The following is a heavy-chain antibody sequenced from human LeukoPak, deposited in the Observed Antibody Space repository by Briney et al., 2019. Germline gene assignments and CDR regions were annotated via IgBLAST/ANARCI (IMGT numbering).Heavy chain of an antibody. Sequence: GGSLRLSCAASESIVSGNYMTWVRQAPGKGLEWLSVIYTGGGTYYADSVKGRFTISRDTPKTTVYLQMNGLRGDDTAIYYCAHYDFWSGHALDIWGQGTMVTVSS. J-gene: IGHJ3*02. CDR2: IYTGGGT. V-gene: IGHV3-66*01. CDR3: AHYDFWSGHALDI. CDR1: ESIVSGNY. D-gene: IGHD3-3*01.